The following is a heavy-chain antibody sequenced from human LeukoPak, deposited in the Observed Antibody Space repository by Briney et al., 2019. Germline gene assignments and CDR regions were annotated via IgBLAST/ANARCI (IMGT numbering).Heavy chain of an antibody. J-gene: IGHJ6*02. V-gene: IGHV3-23*01. D-gene: IGHD6-13*01. CDR2: ISGSGCST. CDR3: AKDLPISSSWYNYFYYYYGMDV. CDR1: GFTFSSYA. Sequence: GGSLRLSCAASGFTFSSYAMSWVRQAPGKGLEWVSDISGSGCSTYYADSVKGRFTISRDNSKNTLYLQMNSLRAEDTAVYYCAKDLPISSSWYNYFYYYYGMDVWGQGTTVTVSS.